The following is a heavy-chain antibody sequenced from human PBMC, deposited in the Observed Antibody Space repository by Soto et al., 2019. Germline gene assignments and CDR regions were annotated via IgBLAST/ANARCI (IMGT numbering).Heavy chain of an antibody. CDR1: GGSFSGYS. V-gene: IGHV4-34*01. CDR2: VNHRGST. J-gene: IGHJ4*02. Sequence: SETLSLTCAVYGGSFSGYSWSWIRQPPGKGLEWIGEVNHRGSTNYNPSLKSRVTISVDTTKNQFSLKLSSVTAADTAVYYCARDGVGLDYWGQGTLVTVSS. CDR3: ARDGVGLDY.